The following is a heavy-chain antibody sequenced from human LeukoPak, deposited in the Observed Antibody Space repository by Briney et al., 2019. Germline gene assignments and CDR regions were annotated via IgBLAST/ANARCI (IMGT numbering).Heavy chain of an antibody. D-gene: IGHD3-10*01. J-gene: IGHJ5*02. CDR2: IYYTGGS. Sequence: PSETLSLTCTVSGGSISSYYWCCIRHPPGKGLEWIGHIYYTGGSKYNPSLKSRVTISLDRSKNQFSLRLTSVTAADTAVYYCARAGAWQIDPWGQGTLVTVSS. CDR3: ARAGAWQIDP. CDR1: GGSISSYY. V-gene: IGHV4-59*01.